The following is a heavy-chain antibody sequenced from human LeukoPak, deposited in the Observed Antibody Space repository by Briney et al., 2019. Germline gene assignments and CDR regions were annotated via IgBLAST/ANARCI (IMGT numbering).Heavy chain of an antibody. Sequence: SETLSLTCTVSDGSISSYYWSWIRLPPGKGQEYIGYVSYSGTTNYNPSLKSRLTISVDTSKNQISLRLSSVTAADTAVYYCARFRSAVAGTYNYYYLDVWGKGTTVTVSS. J-gene: IGHJ6*03. CDR3: ARFRSAVAGTYNYYYLDV. CDR2: VSYSGTT. V-gene: IGHV4-59*01. D-gene: IGHD6-19*01. CDR1: DGSISSYY.